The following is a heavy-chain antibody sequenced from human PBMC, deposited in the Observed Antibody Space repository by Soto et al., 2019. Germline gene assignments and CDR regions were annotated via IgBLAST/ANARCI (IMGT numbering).Heavy chain of an antibody. V-gene: IGHV3-15*01. CDR3: TTDAGGYCSSTSCYLVDY. CDR2: IKSKTDGGTT. Sequence: GSLRLSCAASGFTFSNAWMSWVRQAPGKGLEWVGRIKSKTDGGTTDYAAPVKGRFTISRDDSKNTLYLQMNSLKTEDTAVYYCTTDAGGYCSSTSCYLVDYWGQGTLVTVSS. J-gene: IGHJ4*02. CDR1: GFTFSNAW. D-gene: IGHD2-2*03.